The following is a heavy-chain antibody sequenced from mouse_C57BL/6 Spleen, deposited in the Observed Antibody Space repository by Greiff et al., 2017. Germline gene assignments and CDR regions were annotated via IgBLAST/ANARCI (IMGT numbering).Heavy chain of an antibody. J-gene: IGHJ3*01. D-gene: IGHD2-4*01. CDR1: GYSFTGYY. Sequence: EVQLQQSGPELVKPGASVKISCKASGYSFTGYYMNWVKQSPEKSLEWIGEINPSTGGTTYNQKFKAKATLTVDKSSSTAYMQLKSLTSEDSAVYYCARGVYYDYDSWFAYWGQGTLVTVSA. CDR3: ARGVYYDYDSWFAY. CDR2: INPSTGGT. V-gene: IGHV1-42*01.